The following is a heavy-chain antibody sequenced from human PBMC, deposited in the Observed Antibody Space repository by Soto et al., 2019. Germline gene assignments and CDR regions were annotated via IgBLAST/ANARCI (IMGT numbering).Heavy chain of an antibody. CDR3: ARIADFSTTSCFFLLRFHIRGYYYDYGLDV. D-gene: IGHD2-2*01. CDR1: GYTFTSYG. V-gene: IGHV1-18*01. J-gene: IGHJ6*02. Sequence: ASVKVSCKASGYTFTSYGISWVRQAPGQGLEWVGWTSAYNGNSNYAQKYHGRVTMTTDTSTSTAYMEMSSLRSDDTAVYYCARIADFSTTSCFFLLRFHIRGYYYDYGLDVWGQGTMLTVSS. CDR2: TSAYNGNS.